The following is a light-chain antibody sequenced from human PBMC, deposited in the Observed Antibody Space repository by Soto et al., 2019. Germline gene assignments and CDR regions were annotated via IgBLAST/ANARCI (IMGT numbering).Light chain of an antibody. CDR1: QSVSSY. J-gene: IGKJ5*01. CDR3: QHRKNWQVT. V-gene: IGKV3-11*01. Sequence: EIVLTQSPVTLSLSPGERATLSCRASQSVSSYLAWYQQKPGQAPRLLIYDASNRATGIPARFSGSGSGTDFTLTISSLEPEDFAVYYCQHRKNWQVTVGQGTRLEIK. CDR2: DAS.